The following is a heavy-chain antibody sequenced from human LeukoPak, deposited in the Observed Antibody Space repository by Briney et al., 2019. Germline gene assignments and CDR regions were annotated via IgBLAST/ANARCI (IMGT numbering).Heavy chain of an antibody. CDR3: ATDYPLYPTDSPRFDY. J-gene: IGHJ4*02. Sequence: GASVKVPCKVSGYTLTELSMHWVRQAPGKGLEWMGGFDPEDGETIYAQKFQGRVAMTEDTSTDTAYMELSSLRSEDTAVYYCATDYPLYPTDSPRFDYWGQGTLVTVSS. V-gene: IGHV1-24*01. D-gene: IGHD3-16*01. CDR2: FDPEDGET. CDR1: GYTLTELS.